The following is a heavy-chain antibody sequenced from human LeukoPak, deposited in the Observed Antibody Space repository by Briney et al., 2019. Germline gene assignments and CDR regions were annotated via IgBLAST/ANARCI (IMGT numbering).Heavy chain of an antibody. J-gene: IGHJ4*02. CDR3: ARSPPLDYDFWSGCDY. CDR2: IYYSGST. CDR1: GDSISNYY. V-gene: IGHV4-59*01. D-gene: IGHD3-3*01. Sequence: SETLSLTCTVSGDSISNYYWSWIRQPPGKGLELIGYIYYSGSTNYNPSLKSRVTISVDPSKNQFSLKLSSVTAADTAVYYCARSPPLDYDFWSGCDYWGQGTLVTVSS.